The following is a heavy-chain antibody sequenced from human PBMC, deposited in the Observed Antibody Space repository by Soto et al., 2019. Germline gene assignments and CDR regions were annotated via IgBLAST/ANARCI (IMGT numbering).Heavy chain of an antibody. V-gene: IGHV1-3*01. Sequence: ASVKVSCKASGYAFTNYAMHWVRQAPGQRLEWMGWINAAIGNTKYSQKFQGSVTITRDTSANTAYMELSSLRSEDTAVYYCARRNVYGSGSYSFDYWGQGTLVTVSS. D-gene: IGHD3-10*01. CDR3: ARRNVYGSGSYSFDY. J-gene: IGHJ4*02. CDR2: INAAIGNT. CDR1: GYAFTNYA.